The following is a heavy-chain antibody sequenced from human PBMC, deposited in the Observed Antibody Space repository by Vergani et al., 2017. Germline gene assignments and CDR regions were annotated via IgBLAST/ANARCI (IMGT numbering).Heavy chain of an antibody. D-gene: IGHD3-10*01. J-gene: IGHJ4*02. CDR2: IDPSDSYT. V-gene: IGHV5-10-1*03. CDR3: AKHLYSSGSYPDY. CDR1: GYSFTSYW. Sequence: EVQLVQSGAEGKTPGESLRISCKGSGYSFTSYWISWVRQMPGKGLEWMGRIDPSDSYTNYSPSFQGHVTISADKSISTAYLQWSSLKASDTAMYYCAKHLYSSGSYPDYWGQGTLVTVSS.